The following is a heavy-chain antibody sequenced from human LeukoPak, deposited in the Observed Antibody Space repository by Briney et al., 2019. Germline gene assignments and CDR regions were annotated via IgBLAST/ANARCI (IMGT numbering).Heavy chain of an antibody. CDR1: GGSISSGGYY. V-gene: IGHV4-31*03. D-gene: IGHD6-25*01. CDR3: ARRSRSSGGYDY. Sequence: SETLSLTCTVSGGSISSGGYYWSWIRQHPGKGLEWIGYIYYSGSTYYNPSLKSRVTISVDTSKNQFSLKLSSVTAADTAVYYCARRSRSSGGYDYWGQGTLVTVSS. J-gene: IGHJ4*02. CDR2: IYYSGST.